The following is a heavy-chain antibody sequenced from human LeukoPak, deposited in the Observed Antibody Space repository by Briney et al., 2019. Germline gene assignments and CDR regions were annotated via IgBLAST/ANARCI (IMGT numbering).Heavy chain of an antibody. J-gene: IGHJ4*02. Sequence: QSGRSLRLSCAASGFTFSSYVIHWIRQAPGKGLEWVAVISYDGSNKFYADSVKGRFTISRDNSKNTLYLQLNSLRAEDTAVYYCARDWGESRREDLFDCWGQGTLVTVSS. CDR1: GFTFSSYV. V-gene: IGHV3-30-3*01. CDR2: ISYDGSNK. CDR3: ARDWGESRREDLFDC. D-gene: IGHD3-16*01.